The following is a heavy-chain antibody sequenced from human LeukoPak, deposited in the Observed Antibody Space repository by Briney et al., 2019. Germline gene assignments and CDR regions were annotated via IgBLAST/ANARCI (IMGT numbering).Heavy chain of an antibody. CDR2: LYIGRDT. Sequence: PSETLSLTCTVSDVTITNYYWTWMQQPARKGLEWIGRLYIGRDTDYNPALRSRVTMSVDTSNSQFSLRLTYVTAADTATYYCARESRVVIGDGYYLDSWGPGALITVPS. CDR1: DVTITNYY. V-gene: IGHV4-4*07. J-gene: IGHJ4*02. D-gene: IGHD2-21*01. CDR3: ARESRVVIGDGYYLDS.